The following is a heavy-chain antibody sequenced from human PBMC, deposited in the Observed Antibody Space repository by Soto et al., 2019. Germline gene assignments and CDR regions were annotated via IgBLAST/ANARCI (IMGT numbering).Heavy chain of an antibody. V-gene: IGHV4-31*03. CDR1: GGTLISRCYY. J-gene: IGHJ4*02. CDR2: IYNNGNT. Sequence: TLSVTCTVAGGTLISRCYYWSGKQPHPGKGLEWIAYIYNNGNTYYNPSLRGRLTISMDTSQSQFSLTLTSVTAADTAVYYCASSNDRSEPAAILYWGQGTPVTVSS. D-gene: IGHD2-2*01. CDR3: ASSNDRSEPAAILY.